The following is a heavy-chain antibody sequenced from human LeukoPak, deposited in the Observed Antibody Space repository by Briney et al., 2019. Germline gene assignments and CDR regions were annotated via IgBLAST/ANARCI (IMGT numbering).Heavy chain of an antibody. Sequence: ASVKVSCKASGGTFSSYAISWVRQAPGQGLEWMGGIIPIFGTANYAQKFQGRVTITADESTSTAYMELSSLRSEDTAVYYCARARLLWFGELSNWFDPWGQGTLVTVSS. D-gene: IGHD3-10*01. V-gene: IGHV1-69*13. J-gene: IGHJ5*02. CDR1: GGTFSSYA. CDR2: IIPIFGTA. CDR3: ARARLLWFGELSNWFDP.